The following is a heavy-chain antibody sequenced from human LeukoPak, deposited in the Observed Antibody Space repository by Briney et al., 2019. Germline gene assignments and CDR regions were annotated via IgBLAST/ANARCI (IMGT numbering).Heavy chain of an antibody. CDR3: AHSPDTGYSSSWYFDY. J-gene: IGHJ4*02. V-gene: IGHV3-23*01. CDR2: ISGSGGST. D-gene: IGHD6-13*01. CDR1: GFTFSSYS. Sequence: GGSLRLSCAASGFTFSSYSMSWVRQAPGKGLEWVSAISGSGGSTYYADSVKGRFTISRDNSKNTLYLQMNSLRAEDTAVYYCAHSPDTGYSSSWYFDYWGQGTLVTVSS.